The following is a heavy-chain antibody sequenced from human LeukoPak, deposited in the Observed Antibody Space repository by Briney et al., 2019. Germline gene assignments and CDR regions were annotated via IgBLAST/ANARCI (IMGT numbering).Heavy chain of an antibody. CDR2: IYSGGST. J-gene: IGHJ4*02. CDR3: AKDLGLVVVAATLDY. V-gene: IGHV3-53*01. D-gene: IGHD2-15*01. CDR1: GFTVSSNY. Sequence: PGGSLRLSCTASGFTVSSNYMSWVRQAPGKGLEWVSVIYSGGSTYYADSVKGRFTISRDNSKNTLYLQMNSLRAEDTAVYYCAKDLGLVVVAATLDYWGQGTLVTVSS.